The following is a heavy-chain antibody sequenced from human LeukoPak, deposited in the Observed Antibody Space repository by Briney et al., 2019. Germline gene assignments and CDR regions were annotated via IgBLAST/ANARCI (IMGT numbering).Heavy chain of an antibody. J-gene: IGHJ4*02. D-gene: IGHD3-22*01. Sequence: ASVKVSCKASGYTFTSYGISWVRQAPGQGLEWMGWISAYNGNTNYAQKLQGRVTMTTDTSTSTAYMELRSLRSDDTAVYYCARGRNPDYYDSSGYYSYWGQGTLVTVSS. V-gene: IGHV1-18*01. CDR3: ARGRNPDYYDSSGYYSY. CDR2: ISAYNGNT. CDR1: GYTFTSYG.